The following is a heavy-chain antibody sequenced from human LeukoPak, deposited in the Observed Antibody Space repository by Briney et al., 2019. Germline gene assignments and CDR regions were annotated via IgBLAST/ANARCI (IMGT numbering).Heavy chain of an antibody. D-gene: IGHD6-19*01. CDR3: ARDREEEQWPGSFEY. Sequence: GGSLRLTCAASGFTVSSNYMSWVRQAPGKGLEWVSVIYSGGSTYYADSVKGRFTISRDNSKNTLYLQMNSLRAEDTAVYYCARDREEEQWPGSFEYWGQGTLVTVSS. CDR1: GFTVSSNY. V-gene: IGHV3-66*02. J-gene: IGHJ4*02. CDR2: IYSGGST.